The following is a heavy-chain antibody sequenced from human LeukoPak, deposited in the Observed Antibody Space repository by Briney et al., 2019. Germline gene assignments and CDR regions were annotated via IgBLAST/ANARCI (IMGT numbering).Heavy chain of an antibody. CDR2: IYHSGST. D-gene: IGHD5-24*01. CDR1: GGSISSSNW. Sequence: PSETLSLTCAVSGGSISSSNWWSWVRQPPGKGLEWIGEIYHSGSTNYNPSLKSRVTMSVDTSKNQFSLKLSSVTAADTAVYYCARVEMATIDYWGQGTLVTVSS. CDR3: ARVEMATIDY. V-gene: IGHV4-4*02. J-gene: IGHJ4*02.